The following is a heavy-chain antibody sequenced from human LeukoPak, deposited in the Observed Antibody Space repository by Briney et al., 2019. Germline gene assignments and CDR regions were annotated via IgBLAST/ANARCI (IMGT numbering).Heavy chain of an antibody. V-gene: IGHV3-33*01. Sequence: GGSLRLSCAASGFKFSSYGMDWVRQAPGKGLEWVAIIWYDGSNKYYADSVKGRFIISRDNSKNTLYLQMNSLRAEDTAVYYCARDPLESAYYHYYYYGMDVWGQGTTVTVSS. J-gene: IGHJ6*02. CDR3: ARDPLESAYYHYYYYGMDV. CDR1: GFKFSSYG. CDR2: IWYDGSNK. D-gene: IGHD3-22*01.